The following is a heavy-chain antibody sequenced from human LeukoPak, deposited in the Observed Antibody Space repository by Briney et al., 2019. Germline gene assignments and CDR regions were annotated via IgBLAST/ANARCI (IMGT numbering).Heavy chain of an antibody. CDR3: AKGNSSGYYSPIDY. J-gene: IGHJ4*02. Sequence: GGSLRLSCAASGFTFSSYAMSWVRQAPRKGLEWVSVIRGSGGSTYYADSVKGRFTISRDNSKNTLYLQMNSLRAEDTAIYYCAKGNSSGYYSPIDYWGQGTLVTVSS. D-gene: IGHD3-22*01. V-gene: IGHV3-23*01. CDR2: IRGSGGST. CDR1: GFTFSSYA.